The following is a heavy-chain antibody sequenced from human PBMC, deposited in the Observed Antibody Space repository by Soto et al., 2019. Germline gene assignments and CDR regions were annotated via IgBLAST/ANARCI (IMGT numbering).Heavy chain of an antibody. CDR1: GFTFSSYS. CDR3: AREETAWPLAYGLDV. J-gene: IGHJ6*02. V-gene: IGHV3-21*01. Sequence: GGSLRLSCAASGFTFSSYSMHWVRQAPGKGLEWVSSIGTRSDIYYADSVKGRFTISRDNAKNSLSLQMNSMTAEDTAVYYCAREETAWPLAYGLDVWGQGTTVTVSS. D-gene: IGHD2-21*02. CDR2: IGTRSDI.